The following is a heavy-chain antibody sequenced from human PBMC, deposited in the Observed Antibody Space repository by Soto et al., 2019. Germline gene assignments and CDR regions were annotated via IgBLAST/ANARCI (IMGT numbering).Heavy chain of an antibody. Sequence: PGGSLRLSCVVYGFPFNNYGINWVRQAPGKGLEWVSTVNKSDYTYYSDLVKGRFTISRDNAKNTVSLQMNTLRAEDTAVYFCAREDSIIIPAVSDFWGQGTLVTVSS. CDR3: AREDSIIIPAVSDF. CDR1: GFPFNNYG. V-gene: IGHV3-21*04. CDR2: VNKSDYT. D-gene: IGHD2-2*01. J-gene: IGHJ4*02.